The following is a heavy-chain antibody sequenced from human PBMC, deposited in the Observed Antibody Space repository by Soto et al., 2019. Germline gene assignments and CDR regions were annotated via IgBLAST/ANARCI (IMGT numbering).Heavy chain of an antibody. D-gene: IGHD6-19*01. CDR1: GGTFSSYA. Sequence: GASVKVSCKASGGTFSSYAISWVRQAPGQGLEWMGGIIPIFGTANYAQKFQGRVTITADESTSTAYMELSSLRSEDTAVYYCARVGRTQWPPGWFDPWGQGTLVTVSS. V-gene: IGHV1-69*13. CDR2: IIPIFGTA. CDR3: ARVGRTQWPPGWFDP. J-gene: IGHJ5*02.